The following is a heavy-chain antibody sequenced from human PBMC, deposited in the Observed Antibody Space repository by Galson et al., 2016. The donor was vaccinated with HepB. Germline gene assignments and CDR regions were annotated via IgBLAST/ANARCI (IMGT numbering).Heavy chain of an antibody. CDR1: GFIFSYYG. Sequence: SLRLSCAASGFIFSYYGMHWVRQAPGRGLEWVAVISDDGSNKYYADSVKGRFTISRDNSKNALYLQINSLRAEDTAVYYCARGGAWGVSPGDAFDIWGRGTRVTVSS. D-gene: IGHD3-16*01. CDR2: ISDDGSNK. J-gene: IGHJ3*02. V-gene: IGHV3-30*03. CDR3: ARGGAWGVSPGDAFDI.